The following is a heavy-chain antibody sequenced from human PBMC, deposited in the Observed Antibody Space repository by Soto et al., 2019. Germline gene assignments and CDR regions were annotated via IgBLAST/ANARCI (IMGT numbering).Heavy chain of an antibody. CDR2: ITTYNGKT. V-gene: IGHV1-18*01. CDR3: ATFLQLSPLGY. D-gene: IGHD1-1*01. CDR1: GYTFTNYG. J-gene: IGHJ4*02. Sequence: VQLVQSGGEVKNPGASVNVSCKTSGYTFTNYGISWVRQAPGQGLEFMGWITTYNGKTNYAQKFQDRVTMTRDTSTSTASMELRRLRSDDTAMYYCATFLQLSPLGYWGQGTLVTVSS.